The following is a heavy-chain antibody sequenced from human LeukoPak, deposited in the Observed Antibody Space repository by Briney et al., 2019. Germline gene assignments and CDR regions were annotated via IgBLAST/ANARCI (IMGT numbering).Heavy chain of an antibody. CDR3: ARFVVPAAKKARPYYFDY. CDR2: INWNGGST. V-gene: IGHV3-20*04. D-gene: IGHD2-2*01. J-gene: IGHJ4*02. Sequence: GGSLRLSCAASGFTFDDYGMSWVRQAPGKGLEWVSGINWNGGSTGYADSVKGRFTISRDNAKNSLYLQMNSLRAEDTAVYYCARFVVPAAKKARPYYFDYWGQGTLVTVSS. CDR1: GFTFDDYG.